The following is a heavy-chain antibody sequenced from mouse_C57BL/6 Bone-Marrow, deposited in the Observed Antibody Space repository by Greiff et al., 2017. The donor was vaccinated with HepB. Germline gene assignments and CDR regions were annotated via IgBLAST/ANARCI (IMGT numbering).Heavy chain of an antibody. J-gene: IGHJ2*01. CDR1: GFTFSDYG. V-gene: IGHV5-17*01. CDR2: ISSGSSTI. CDR3: ARAGLDY. Sequence: EVKLMESGGGLVKPGGSLKLSCAASGFTFSDYGMHWVRQAPEKGLEWVAYISSGSSTIYYADTLKGRFTISRDNAKNTLFLQMTSLRSEDTAMYYCARAGLDYWGQGTTLTVSS.